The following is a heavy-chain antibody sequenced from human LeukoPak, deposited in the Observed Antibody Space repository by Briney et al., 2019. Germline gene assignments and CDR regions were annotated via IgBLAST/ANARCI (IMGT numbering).Heavy chain of an antibody. CDR3: ARGGLERFVEWTDYYYYMDV. D-gene: IGHD3-3*01. Sequence: GRSLRLSCGASGFTFSVYGMHWVRQAPGKGLEWVAVIWSDGSNKYFADSVKGRFTISRDNSKNTLYLQMNSLSAEDTAVYYCARGGLERFVEWTDYYYYMDVWGKGTTVIVSS. CDR2: IWSDGSNK. CDR1: GFTFSVYG. J-gene: IGHJ6*03. V-gene: IGHV3-33*01.